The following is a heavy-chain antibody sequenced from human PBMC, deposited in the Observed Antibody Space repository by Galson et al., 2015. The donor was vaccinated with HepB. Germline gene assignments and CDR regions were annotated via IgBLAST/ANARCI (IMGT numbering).Heavy chain of an antibody. CDR2: INPNSGGT. V-gene: IGHV1-2*04. CDR1: GYTFTGYY. J-gene: IGHJ4*02. CDR3: ARGGRFGVGATEGFDY. D-gene: IGHD1-26*01. Sequence: SVKVSCKASGYTFTGYYMHWVRQAPGQGLEWMGWINPNSGGTNYAQKFQGWVTMTRDTSISTAYMELSRLRSDDTAVYYCARGGRFGVGATEGFDYWGQGTLVTVSS.